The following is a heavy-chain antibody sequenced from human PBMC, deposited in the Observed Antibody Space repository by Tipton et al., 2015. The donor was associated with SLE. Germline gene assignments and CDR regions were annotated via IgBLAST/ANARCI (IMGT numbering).Heavy chain of an antibody. J-gene: IGHJ4*02. V-gene: IGHV4-61*08. Sequence: TLSLTCTVSGGSISSGGYSWSWIRQPPGKGLEWIGDIYYSGSTNYNPSLKSRVTILADASKNQVSLKLRSVTAADTAVSYCARYYYDARGITLFDYWSQGTLVTVSS. CDR1: GGSISSGGYS. CDR3: ARYYYDARGITLFDY. CDR2: IYYSGST. D-gene: IGHD3-22*01.